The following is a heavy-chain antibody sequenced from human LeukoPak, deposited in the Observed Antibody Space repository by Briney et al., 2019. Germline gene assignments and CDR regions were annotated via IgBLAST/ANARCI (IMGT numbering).Heavy chain of an antibody. V-gene: IGHV4-59*08. CDR2: FYDSGDF. CDR3: ARLLRAGGRKGDGFDI. J-gene: IGHJ3*02. Sequence: SETLSLTCTVSGGSISGHHWTWIRQPPGTGLEWIGYFYDSGDFNYNPSLNSRLTISMDMSNNQFSLRMSSVTAANTAIYYSARLLRAGGRKGDGFDIWGQGTMVTVSS. D-gene: IGHD1-26*01. CDR1: GGSISGHH.